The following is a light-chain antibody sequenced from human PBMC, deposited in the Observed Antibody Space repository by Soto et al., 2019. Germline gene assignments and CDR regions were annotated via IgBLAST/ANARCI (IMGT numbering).Light chain of an antibody. V-gene: IGLV2-23*01. Sequence: QSALTHPASVSGSPGQSITISCTGTSSDVGNYDLVSWYQQLPGKAPKFILYEGSKRPSGVSNRFSGSKSGNTASLTISGLQAEDEADYYCCSYAGSSTYVFGTGTKVTVL. J-gene: IGLJ1*01. CDR1: SSDVGNYDL. CDR2: EGS. CDR3: CSYAGSSTYV.